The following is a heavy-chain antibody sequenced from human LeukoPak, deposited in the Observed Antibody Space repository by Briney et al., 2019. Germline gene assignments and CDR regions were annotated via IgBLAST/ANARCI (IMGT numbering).Heavy chain of an antibody. D-gene: IGHD5-24*01. Sequence: GGSLXLSCAASGFTFSGYXXXXXRQAPXKGXEXVSFXXYXXSXXYYXXSVKGRXXIXXXXSKNTLYLQMNSLRVEDTAVYYCAAINIAQLPIRVYWGQGTLVTVSS. J-gene: IGHJ4*02. CDR1: GFTFSGYX. V-gene: IGHV3-30*02. CDR2: XXYXXSXX. CDR3: AAINIAQLPIRVY.